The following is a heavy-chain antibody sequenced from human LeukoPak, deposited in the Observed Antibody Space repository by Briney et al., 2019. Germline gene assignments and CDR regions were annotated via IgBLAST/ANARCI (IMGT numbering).Heavy chain of an antibody. CDR3: ATNSGGVGGAFDI. D-gene: IGHD3-16*01. CDR2: IYYSGST. V-gene: IGHV4-59*01. Sequence: SETLSLTCTVSGGSISSYYWGWIRQPPGKGLEWIGYIYYSGSTNYNPSLKSRVTISVDTSKNQFSLKLSSVTAADTAVYYCATNSGGVGGAFDIWGQGTMVTVSS. J-gene: IGHJ3*02. CDR1: GGSISSYY.